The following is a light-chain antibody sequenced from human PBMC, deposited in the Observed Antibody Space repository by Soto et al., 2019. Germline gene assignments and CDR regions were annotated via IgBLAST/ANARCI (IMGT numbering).Light chain of an antibody. CDR1: RSIRNY. Sequence: DIQMTQSPSSLSASVGDTVTIACRASRSIRNYLNWYQQKPGRAPNLLISGASTLQRGVPSRFSGSGSGTTFTITSTRLHPDDFAIYFCQQSYTAPCTFGHGTKVESK. J-gene: IGKJ3*01. V-gene: IGKV1-39*01. CDR2: GAS. CDR3: QQSYTAPCT.